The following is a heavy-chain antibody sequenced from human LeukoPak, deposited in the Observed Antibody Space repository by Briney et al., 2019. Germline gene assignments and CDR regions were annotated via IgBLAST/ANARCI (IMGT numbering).Heavy chain of an antibody. D-gene: IGHD2-15*01. V-gene: IGHV1-2*02. CDR1: GYTFTYYN. J-gene: IGHJ4*02. Sequence: ASVKVSCKASGYTFTYYNVYWVRQAPAQGLEWMGCVHPRTGGTIYAQKFQGRVTMTRDTSITTAYMELYGLRSDDTAVYYCARRYWRGGSCIPDHGGRGTPVPVS. CDR2: VHPRTGGT. CDR3: ARRYWRGGSCIPDH.